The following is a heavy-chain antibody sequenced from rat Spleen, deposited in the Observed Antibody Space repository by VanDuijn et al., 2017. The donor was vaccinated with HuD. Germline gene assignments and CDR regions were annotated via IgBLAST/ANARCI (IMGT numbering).Heavy chain of an antibody. J-gene: IGHJ2*01. V-gene: IGHV5S13*01. D-gene: IGHD1-11*01. CDR1: GFTYSNYV. CDR2: ISTGGGNT. Sequence: EVQLVESGGGLVQPGRSLKLSCAASGFTYSNYVMAWVRQAPTKGLEWVASISTGGGNTYYRDSVKGRFTISRDNAKNTLYLQMDSLRSEDTATYYCAKDRGYYFDYWGQGVMVTVSS. CDR3: AKDRGYYFDY.